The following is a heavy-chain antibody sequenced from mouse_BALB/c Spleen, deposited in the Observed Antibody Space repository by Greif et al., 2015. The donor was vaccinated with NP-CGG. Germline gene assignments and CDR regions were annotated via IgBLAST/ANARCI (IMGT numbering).Heavy chain of an antibody. CDR2: ISSGSSTI. D-gene: IGHD4-1*01. V-gene: IGHV5-17*02. CDR1: GFTFSSFG. CDR3: ARYGNWDWFAY. J-gene: IGHJ3*01. Sequence: EVKVEESGGGLVQPGGSRKLSCAASGFTFSSFGMRWVRQAPEKGLEWVAYISSGSSTIYYADTVKGRFTISRDNPKNTLFLQMTSLRSEDTAMYYCARYGNWDWFAYWGQGTLVTVSA.